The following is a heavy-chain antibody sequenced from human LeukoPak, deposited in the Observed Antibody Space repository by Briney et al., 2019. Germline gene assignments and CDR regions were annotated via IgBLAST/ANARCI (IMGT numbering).Heavy chain of an antibody. V-gene: IGHV1-69*04. CDR2: IIPILGIA. J-gene: IGHJ4*02. CDR3: ASPGGGYGYSYGY. CDR1: GGTFSSYA. D-gene: IGHD5-18*01. Sequence: GASVTVSCKASGGTFSSYAISWVRQAPGQGLEWMGRIIPILGIANYAQKFQGRVTITADKSTSTAYMELSSLRSEDTAVYYCASPGGGYGYSYGYWGQGTLVTVSS.